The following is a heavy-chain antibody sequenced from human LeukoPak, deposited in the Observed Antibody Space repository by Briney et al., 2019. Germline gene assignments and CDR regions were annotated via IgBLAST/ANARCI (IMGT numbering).Heavy chain of an antibody. J-gene: IGHJ4*02. CDR3: ARERITMVRGVAYYFDY. CDR1: GGTFSSYA. V-gene: IGHV1-69*04. D-gene: IGHD3-10*01. CDR2: IIPILGIA. Sequence: GASVKVSCKASGGTFSSYAISWVRQVPGQGLEWMGRIIPILGIANYAQKFQGRVTITADKSTSTAYMELSSLRSEDTAVYYCARERITMVRGVAYYFDYWGQGTLVTVSS.